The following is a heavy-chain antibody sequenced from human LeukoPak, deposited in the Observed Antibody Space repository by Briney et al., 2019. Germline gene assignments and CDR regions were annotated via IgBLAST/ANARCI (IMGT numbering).Heavy chain of an antibody. CDR3: ARDKTSYYYYYYYMDV. J-gene: IGHJ6*03. V-gene: IGHV4-34*01. CDR1: GGSFSGYY. CDR2: INHSGST. D-gene: IGHD2-2*01. Sequence: SETLSLTCAVYGGSFSGYYWSWIRQPPGKGLEWIGEINHSGSTNYNPSLKSRVTISVDTSKNQFSLKLSSVTAADTAVYYCARDKTSYYYYYYYMDVWGKGTTVTVSS.